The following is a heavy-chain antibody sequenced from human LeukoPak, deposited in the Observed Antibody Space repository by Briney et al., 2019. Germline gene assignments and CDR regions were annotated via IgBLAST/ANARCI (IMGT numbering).Heavy chain of an antibody. CDR1: GFTFSSYS. D-gene: IGHD6-19*01. CDR3: ARDLGAVAATFDY. Sequence: GGSLRLSCAASGFTFSSYSMDWVRQAPGKGLEWVSSISSSSSYIYYADSVKGRFTISRDNAKNSLYLQMNSLRAEDTAVYYCARDLGAVAATFDYWGQGILVTVSS. CDR2: ISSSSSYI. J-gene: IGHJ4*02. V-gene: IGHV3-21*01.